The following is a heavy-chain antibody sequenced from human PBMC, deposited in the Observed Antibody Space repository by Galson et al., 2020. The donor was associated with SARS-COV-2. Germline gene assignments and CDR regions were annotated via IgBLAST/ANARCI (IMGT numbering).Heavy chain of an antibody. V-gene: IGHV3-30*18. D-gene: IGHD3-9*01. J-gene: IGHJ6*02. Sequence: GESLKISCEASGFIFSGDDMHWVRQAPGKGLDWVAVISHDGTKKYYAESAKGRFNISRDNSKNTLYLQMNSLRAEDTAVYFCAKLGDFDDNYYGMDVWGQGTTVIVSS. CDR1: GFIFSGDD. CDR3: AKLGDFDDNYYGMDV. CDR2: ISHDGTKK.